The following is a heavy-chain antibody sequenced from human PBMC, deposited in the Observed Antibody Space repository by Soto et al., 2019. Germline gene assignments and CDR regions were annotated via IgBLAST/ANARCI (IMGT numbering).Heavy chain of an antibody. V-gene: IGHV3-23*01. CDR2: ISYSADKT. J-gene: IGHJ3*02. Sequence: EVQLLESGGGLVQPGGSLRLSCAASGFTFSNYVMNWVRQAPGKGLEWVSTISYSADKTFYADSVKGRFTISRDNSRETLFLQMNSLRADDASVYYCARRDRSGTTNWGVFDIWGQGTMVTVSS. CDR3: ARRDRSGTTNWGVFDI. CDR1: GFTFSNYV. D-gene: IGHD1-7*01.